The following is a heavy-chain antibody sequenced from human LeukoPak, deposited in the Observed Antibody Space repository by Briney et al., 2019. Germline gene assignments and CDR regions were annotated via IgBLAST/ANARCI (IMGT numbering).Heavy chain of an antibody. CDR1: GFTFSSYA. CDR2: ISYDGSNK. V-gene: IGHV3-30*04. CDR3: ARGSYGSGSYYNFHEPY. J-gene: IGHJ4*02. Sequence: GGSLRLSCAASGFTFSSYAMHWVRQAPGKGLEWVAVISYDGSNKYYADSVKGRFTISRDNSKNTLYLQMNSLRAEDTAVYYCARGSYGSGSYYNFHEPYWGQGTLVTVSS. D-gene: IGHD3-10*01.